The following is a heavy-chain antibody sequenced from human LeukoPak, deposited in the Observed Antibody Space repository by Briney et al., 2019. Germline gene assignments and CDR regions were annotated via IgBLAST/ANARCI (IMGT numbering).Heavy chain of an antibody. CDR2: TSGSGGST. Sequence: GRSLRLSCAASGFTFSSYAMSWVRQAPGKGLEWVSGTSGSGGSTYYAGSVKGRFTISRDNSKNTLYLQINSLRVEDTAVYYCAKNGGSQCYSHLDSWGQGTLVTVSS. V-gene: IGHV3-23*01. CDR1: GFTFSSYA. D-gene: IGHD2-15*01. CDR3: AKNGGSQCYSHLDS. J-gene: IGHJ4*02.